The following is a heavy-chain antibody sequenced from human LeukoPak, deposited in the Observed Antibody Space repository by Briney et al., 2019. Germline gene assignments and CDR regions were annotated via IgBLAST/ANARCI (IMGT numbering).Heavy chain of an antibody. V-gene: IGHV4-30-2*01. Sequence: SETLSLTCTVSGGSISSGDYYWSWVRQPPGKGLEWIGEIYHSGSTNYNPSLKSRVTISVDRSKNQFSLKLSSVTAADTAAYYCARVDGDYVMADAFDIWGQGTMVTVSS. D-gene: IGHD4-17*01. J-gene: IGHJ3*02. CDR3: ARVDGDYVMADAFDI. CDR1: GGSISSGDYY. CDR2: IYHSGST.